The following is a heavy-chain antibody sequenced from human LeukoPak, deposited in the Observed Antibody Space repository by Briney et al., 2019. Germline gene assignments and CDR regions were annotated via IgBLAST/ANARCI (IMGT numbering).Heavy chain of an antibody. CDR1: GFTFSSYS. CDR2: ISSSSSYI. CDR3: ARDKFIRDGYNYPPLDY. Sequence: PGGSLRLSCAASGFTFSSYSMNWVRQAPGKGLEWVSSISSSSSYIYYADSVKGRFTISRDNAKSSLYLQMNSLRAEDTAVYYCARDKFIRDGYNYPPLDYWGQGTLVTVSS. J-gene: IGHJ4*02. D-gene: IGHD5-24*01. V-gene: IGHV3-21*01.